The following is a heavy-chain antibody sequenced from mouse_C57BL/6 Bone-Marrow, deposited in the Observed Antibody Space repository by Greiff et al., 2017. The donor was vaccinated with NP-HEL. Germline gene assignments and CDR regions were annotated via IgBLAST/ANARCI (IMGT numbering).Heavy chain of an antibody. Sequence: QQSCKASGYTFPSYWMHWVKQRPGQGLEWIGEIDPSDSYTNYNQKFKGKSTLTVDKSSSTAYMQLSSLTSEDSAVYYCARNYYGSRDWGQGTTLTVSS. D-gene: IGHD1-1*01. CDR3: ARNYYGSRD. CDR1: GYTFPSYW. J-gene: IGHJ2*01. V-gene: IGHV1-69*01. CDR2: IDPSDSYT.